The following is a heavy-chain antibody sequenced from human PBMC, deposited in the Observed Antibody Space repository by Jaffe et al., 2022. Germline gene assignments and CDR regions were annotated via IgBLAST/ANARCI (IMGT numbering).Heavy chain of an antibody. CDR3: AKEMTTVTEKNGDAFHI. CDR2: VSGRGDYS. V-gene: IGHV3-23*01. D-gene: IGHD4-17*01. J-gene: IGHJ3*02. Sequence: QVLESGGGLVQPGGSLRLSCEASGFTFSSYSMNWVRQVPGKGLEWVSAVSGRGDYSFHADSVKGRFTISRDNSKNTLYLQMDSLRAEDTAVYYCAKEMTTVTEKNGDAFHIWGQGTMVTVSS. CDR1: GFTFSSYS.